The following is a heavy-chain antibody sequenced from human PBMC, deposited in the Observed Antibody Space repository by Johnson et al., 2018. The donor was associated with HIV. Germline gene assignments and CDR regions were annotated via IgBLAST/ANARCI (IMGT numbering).Heavy chain of an antibody. CDR3: TAHYRNAFDI. CDR2: IYSGGST. V-gene: IGHV3-66*01. J-gene: IGHJ3*02. CDR1: GFTVSSNY. D-gene: IGHD1-26*01. Sequence: VQLVESGGGLVQPGGSLRLSGAASGFTVSSNYMSWVRQAPGKGLEWVSVIYSGGSTYYADSVKGRFTLSRDDSKNTLFLQMNSLKTEDTALYYCTAHYRNAFDIWGQGTMVTVSS.